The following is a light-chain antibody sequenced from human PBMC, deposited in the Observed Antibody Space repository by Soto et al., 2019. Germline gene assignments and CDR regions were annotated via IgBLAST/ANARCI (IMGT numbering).Light chain of an antibody. CDR2: KAS. Sequence: DSQMTQYPSTLSASIGDRVTITCRAGQSISSWLAWYQQKPGKAPKLLISKASTLQSGVPPGFSGSGSGTEFALTISSLQPDDFATYYRQQYESYPMTFGGGTKVEIK. CDR1: QSISSW. J-gene: IGKJ4*01. V-gene: IGKV1-5*03. CDR3: QQYESYPMT.